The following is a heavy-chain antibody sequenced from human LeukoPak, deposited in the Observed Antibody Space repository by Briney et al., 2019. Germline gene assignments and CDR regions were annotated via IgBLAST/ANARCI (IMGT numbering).Heavy chain of an antibody. Sequence: PGGSLSLSCAASGFTFSSYAMSWVRQALGKGLEWVSVISGSGGSTYYADSVKGRFTISRDNSKNTLYLQMNSLRAEDTAVYYCAKAVAGTFDCWGQGTLVTVSS. CDR3: AKAVAGTFDC. CDR1: GFTFSSYA. D-gene: IGHD6-19*01. J-gene: IGHJ4*02. CDR2: ISGSGGST. V-gene: IGHV3-23*01.